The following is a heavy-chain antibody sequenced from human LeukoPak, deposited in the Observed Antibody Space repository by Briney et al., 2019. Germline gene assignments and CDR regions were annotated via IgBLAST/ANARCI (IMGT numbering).Heavy chain of an antibody. CDR3: AKVYCGGDCYLYYFDY. V-gene: IGHV3-23*01. Sequence: GGSLRLSCAASGFTFSSYGMNWVRQAPGKGLEWVSGISGSGGTTYYADSVKGRFTISRDNSKNSLSLQVSSLRAEDTAVYYCAKVYCGGDCYLYYFDYWGQGTLVTVSS. CDR1: GFTFSSYG. CDR2: ISGSGGTT. D-gene: IGHD2-21*02. J-gene: IGHJ4*02.